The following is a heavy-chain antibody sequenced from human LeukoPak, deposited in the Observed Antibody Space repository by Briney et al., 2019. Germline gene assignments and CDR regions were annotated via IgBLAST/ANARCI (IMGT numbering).Heavy chain of an antibody. CDR3: ARAASASSSPPLL. D-gene: IGHD6-13*01. CDR2: MNPNSGNT. CDR1: GYTFTSCG. V-gene: IGHV1-8*03. Sequence: ASVKVSCKASGYTFTSCGISWVRQAPGQGLEWMGWMNPNSGNTGYAQKFQGRVTITRNTSISTAYMELSSLRSEDTAVYYCARAASASSSPPLLWGQGTLVTVSS. J-gene: IGHJ4*02.